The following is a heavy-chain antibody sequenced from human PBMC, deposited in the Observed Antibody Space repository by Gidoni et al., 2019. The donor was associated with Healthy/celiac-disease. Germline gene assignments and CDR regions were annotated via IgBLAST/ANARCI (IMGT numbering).Heavy chain of an antibody. CDR1: GFTFSSYA. CDR2: ISGSGGST. V-gene: IGHV3-23*01. Sequence: EVQLLESGGGLVQPGGSLRLSCAASGFTFSSYAMTWVRQAPGKGLEWVSAISGSGGSTYYADSAKGRFTISRDNSKNTLYLQMNSQRAEDTAVYYCAKAVVPAAMPLQAHYYYYGMDVWGQGTTVTVSS. CDR3: AKAVVPAAMPLQAHYYYYGMDV. D-gene: IGHD2-2*01. J-gene: IGHJ6*02.